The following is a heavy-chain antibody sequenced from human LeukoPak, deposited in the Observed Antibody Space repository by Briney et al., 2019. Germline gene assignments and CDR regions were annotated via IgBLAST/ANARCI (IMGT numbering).Heavy chain of an antibody. Sequence: PGGSLRLPCAASGFTFRSYAMSWVRQAPGKGLEWVSAISGSGGTTYYADSVKGRFTISRDNSKNTLYLQMNSLRAEDTAVYYCANLAPGEGYYHGMDVWGQGTTVTVSS. D-gene: IGHD3-16*01. CDR3: ANLAPGEGYYHGMDV. CDR2: ISGSGGTT. J-gene: IGHJ6*02. CDR1: GFTFRSYA. V-gene: IGHV3-23*01.